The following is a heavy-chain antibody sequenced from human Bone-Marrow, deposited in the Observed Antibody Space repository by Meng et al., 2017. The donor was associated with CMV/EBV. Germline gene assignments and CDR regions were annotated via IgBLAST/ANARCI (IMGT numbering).Heavy chain of an antibody. D-gene: IGHD3-22*01. Sequence: SETLSLTCTVSGGSISSSSYYWGWIRQPPGKGLEWIGSIYHSGSTNYNPSLKSRVTISVDKSKNQFSLKLSSVTAADTAVYYCARAMIPPRGWFDPWGQGTLVTVSS. CDR3: ARAMIPPRGWFDP. CDR2: IYHSGST. CDR1: GGSISSSSYY. J-gene: IGHJ5*02. V-gene: IGHV4-39*07.